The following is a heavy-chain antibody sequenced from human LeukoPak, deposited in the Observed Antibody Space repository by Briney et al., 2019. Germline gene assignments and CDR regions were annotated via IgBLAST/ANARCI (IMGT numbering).Heavy chain of an antibody. CDR2: IYYSGST. J-gene: IGHJ5*02. V-gene: IGHV4-59*01. D-gene: IGHD3-10*01. CDR3: ARGTGRFGELFPSWFDP. CDR1: GGSISSYY. Sequence: SETLSLTCTVSGGSISSYYWSWIRQPPGKGLEWIGYIYYSGSTNYNPSLKSRVTISVDTSKNQFSLKLSSVTAADTAVYYCARGTGRFGELFPSWFDPWGQGTLVTVSS.